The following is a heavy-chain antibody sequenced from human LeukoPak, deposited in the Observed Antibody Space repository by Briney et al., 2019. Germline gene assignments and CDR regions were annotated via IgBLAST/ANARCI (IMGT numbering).Heavy chain of an antibody. Sequence: SETLSLTCTVSGGSISSYYWSWIRQPAGKGLEWIGRIYTSGSTNYNPSLKSRVTMSVDTSKNQFSLKLSSVTAADTAVYYCARDKAPHPYYYYGMDVWGQGTTVTVSS. V-gene: IGHV4-4*07. CDR3: ARDKAPHPYYYYGMDV. CDR2: IYTSGST. CDR1: GGSISSYY. J-gene: IGHJ6*02.